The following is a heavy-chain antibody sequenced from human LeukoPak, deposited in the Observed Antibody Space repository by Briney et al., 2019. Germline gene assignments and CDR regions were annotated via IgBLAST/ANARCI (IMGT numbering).Heavy chain of an antibody. CDR3: ARGSSGYYYDPYYFDY. V-gene: IGHV4-4*07. Sequence: PSETLSLTCTVSGSSIGSYYWSWIRQPAGKGPEWIGRIYTSGSTNYNPSLKSRVTISVDKSKNQYSLKLSSVTAADTAVYYCARGSSGYYYDPYYFDYWGQGTLVTVSS. CDR1: GSSIGSYY. CDR2: IYTSGST. D-gene: IGHD3-22*01. J-gene: IGHJ4*02.